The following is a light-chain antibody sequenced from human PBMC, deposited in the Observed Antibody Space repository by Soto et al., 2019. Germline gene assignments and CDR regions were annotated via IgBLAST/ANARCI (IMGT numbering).Light chain of an antibody. Sequence: QAVVTQPASVSGSPGQSITISCTGTSSDVGGYNYVSWYQQYPGKAPKLMIYGVTNRPSGVSNRFSGSKTGNTASLTISGLQAEDEAYYYCFSHRGGDSHVFGTGTKLTVL. J-gene: IGLJ1*01. CDR3: FSHRGGDSHV. CDR1: SSDVGGYNY. CDR2: GVT. V-gene: IGLV2-14*01.